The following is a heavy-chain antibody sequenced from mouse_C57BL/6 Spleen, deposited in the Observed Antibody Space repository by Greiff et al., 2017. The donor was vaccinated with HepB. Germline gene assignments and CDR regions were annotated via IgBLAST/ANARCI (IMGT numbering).Heavy chain of an antibody. CDR3: AREGLRGDYFDY. Sequence: DVMLVESGGGLVKPGGSLKLSCAASGFTFSSYAMSWVRQTPEKRLEWVATISDGGSYTYYPDNVKGRFTISRDNAKNNLYLQMSHLKSEDTAMYYCAREGLRGDYFDYWGQGTTLTVSS. D-gene: IGHD3-1*01. J-gene: IGHJ2*01. CDR1: GFTFSSYA. CDR2: ISDGGSYT. V-gene: IGHV5-4*01.